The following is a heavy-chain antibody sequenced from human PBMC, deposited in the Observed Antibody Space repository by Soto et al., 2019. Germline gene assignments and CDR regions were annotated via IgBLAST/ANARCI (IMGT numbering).Heavy chain of an antibody. J-gene: IGHJ5*02. CDR3: ARDRGYYYDSSGKNWFDP. CDR1: GGSVSSGSYY. CDR2: IYYSGST. V-gene: IGHV4-61*01. D-gene: IGHD3-22*01. Sequence: QVQLQESGPGLVKPSETLSLTCTVSGGSVSSGSYYWSWIRQPPGKGLEWIGYIYYSGSTNYNPSLKSRDTISVDTSKNQFSLKLSSVTAADTAVYYCARDRGYYYDSSGKNWFDPWGQGALVTVSS.